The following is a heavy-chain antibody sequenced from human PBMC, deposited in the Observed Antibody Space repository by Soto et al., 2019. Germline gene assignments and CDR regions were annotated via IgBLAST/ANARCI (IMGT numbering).Heavy chain of an antibody. Sequence: QLQLQESGSGLVQPSQTLSLTCAVSGGSISSGGYSWSWIRQPPGKGLEWIGYIYHSGSTYYNPSLKSRVTISVDRSKNQFSLKLSFVTAADTAVYDCARGVELGRLFDYWGQGTLVTVSS. V-gene: IGHV4-30-2*01. D-gene: IGHD1-7*01. CDR1: GGSISSGGYS. CDR2: IYHSGST. CDR3: ARGVELGRLFDY. J-gene: IGHJ4*02.